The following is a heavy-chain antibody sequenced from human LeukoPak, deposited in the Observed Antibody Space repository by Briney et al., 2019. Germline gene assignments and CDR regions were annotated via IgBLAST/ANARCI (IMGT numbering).Heavy chain of an antibody. V-gene: IGHV4-61*02. D-gene: IGHD3-22*01. J-gene: IGHJ4*02. CDR1: GGSISSGSYY. CDR3: ARTSYYYDSSGYYPIPFDY. CDR2: IYTSGST. Sequence: SETLSLTCTVSGGSISSGSYYWSWIRQPAGKGLEWIGRIYTSGSTNYNPSLKSRVTISVDTSKNQFSLKLSSVTAADTAVYYCARTSYYYDSSGYYPIPFDYWGQGTLVAVSS.